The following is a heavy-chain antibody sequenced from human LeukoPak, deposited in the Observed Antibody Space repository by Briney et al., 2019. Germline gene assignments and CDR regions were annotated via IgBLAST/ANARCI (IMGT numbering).Heavy chain of an antibody. CDR1: GGSFSGYY. V-gene: IGHV4-34*01. D-gene: IGHD3-10*01. CDR2: INHSGST. J-gene: IGHJ5*02. Sequence: PSETLSLTCAVYGGSFSGYYWSWLRQPPGKGLEWIGEINHSGSTNYNPPLKSRVTISVDTSKNQFSLKLSSVTAADTAVYYCARGPRITMVRGVYWFDPWGQGTLVTVSS. CDR3: ARGPRITMVRGVYWFDP.